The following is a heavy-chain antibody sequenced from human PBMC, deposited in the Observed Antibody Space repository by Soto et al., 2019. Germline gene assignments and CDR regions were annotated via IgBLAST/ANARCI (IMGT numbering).Heavy chain of an antibody. CDR2: IYYDGTT. CDR1: GGSISSSSYY. J-gene: IGHJ4*02. CDR3: ARLPRLVRGSQFDW. V-gene: IGHV4-39*01. Sequence: QLQLHESGPGLVKPSETLSLTCTVSGGSISSSSYYWAWIRQPPGKGLEWIASIYYDGTTYYNPSLKSRATISVDTSKNQFSLNLRSVTAADTTLYHCARLPRLVRGSQFDWWGQGTLVTISS. D-gene: IGHD3-10*01.